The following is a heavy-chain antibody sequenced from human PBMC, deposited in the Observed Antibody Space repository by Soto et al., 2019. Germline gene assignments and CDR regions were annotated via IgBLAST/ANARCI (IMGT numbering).Heavy chain of an antibody. CDR3: ARGGIQLWLYWFDP. Sequence: SETLSLTCTVSGGSISSGGYYWSWIRQHPGKGLEWIGYIYYSGSTYYNPSLKSRVTISVDTSKNQFSLKLSSVTAADTAVYYCARGGIQLWLYWFDPWGQGTLVTVSS. CDR2: IYYSGST. V-gene: IGHV4-31*03. CDR1: GGSISSGGYY. D-gene: IGHD5-18*01. J-gene: IGHJ5*02.